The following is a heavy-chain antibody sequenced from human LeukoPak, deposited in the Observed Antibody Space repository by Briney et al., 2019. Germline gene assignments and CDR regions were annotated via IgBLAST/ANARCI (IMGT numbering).Heavy chain of an antibody. J-gene: IGHJ5*02. Sequence: SSVKFSCKASGGPFSSYAISGVRQAPGQGREWMGRIIPIFGTANYAQKFQGRVTITTDESTSTAYMELSSLRSEDTAVYYCARAYSGSYWDLWGQGTLVTVSS. CDR1: GGPFSSYA. V-gene: IGHV1-69*05. CDR2: IIPIFGTA. CDR3: ARAYSGSYWDL. D-gene: IGHD1-26*01.